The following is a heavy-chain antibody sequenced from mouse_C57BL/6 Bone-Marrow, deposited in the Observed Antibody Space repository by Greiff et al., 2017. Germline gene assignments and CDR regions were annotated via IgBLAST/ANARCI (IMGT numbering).Heavy chain of an antibody. CDR1: GYTFTSYW. D-gene: IGHD2-1*01. Sequence: VQLQQPGAELVKPGASVKLSCKASGYTFTSYWMQWVKQRPGQGLEWIGEIDPSDSYTNYNQKFKGKATLTVDTSSSTAYMQLSSLTSEDSAVYYCAREDYGNYGFAYWGQGTLVTGSA. CDR3: AREDYGNYGFAY. CDR2: IDPSDSYT. V-gene: IGHV1-50*01. J-gene: IGHJ3*01.